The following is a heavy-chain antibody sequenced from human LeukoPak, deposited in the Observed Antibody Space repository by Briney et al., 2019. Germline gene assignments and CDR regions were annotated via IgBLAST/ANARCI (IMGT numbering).Heavy chain of an antibody. J-gene: IGHJ4*02. V-gene: IGHV3-66*02. CDR2: IYSGGST. CDR3: ARDLRPSRWYYSFDY. D-gene: IGHD6-13*01. Sequence: PGGSLRLSCAASGFTVSSNYMSWVRQASGKGLEWVSVIYSGGSTYYADSVKGRFTISRDNSKNTLYLQMNSLRAEDTAVYYCARDLRPSRWYYSFDYWGQGTLVTVSS. CDR1: GFTVSSNY.